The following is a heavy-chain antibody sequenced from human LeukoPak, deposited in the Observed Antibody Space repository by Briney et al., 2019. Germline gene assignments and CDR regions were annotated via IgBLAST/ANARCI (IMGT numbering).Heavy chain of an antibody. CDR3: ARDSPLRFYYMDV. D-gene: IGHD4-17*01. V-gene: IGHV1-2*02. CDR1: GYTFTGYY. J-gene: IGHJ6*03. CDR2: INPNSGGT. Sequence: ASVKVSCKASGYTFTGYYMHWVRQAPGQGLEWMGWINPNSGGTNYAQKFQGRVTMTRDTSISTAYMELSRPRSDDTAVYYCARDSPLRFYYMDVWGKGTTVTVSS.